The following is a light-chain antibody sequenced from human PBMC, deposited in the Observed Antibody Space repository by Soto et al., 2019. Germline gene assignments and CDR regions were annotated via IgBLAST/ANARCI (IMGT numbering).Light chain of an antibody. V-gene: IGKV1-12*01. Sequence: DIQMTQAPCSESASIGNIVVITCRASQDIRNYLAWYQQKPGDAPELLIYAASRLKRGGPSRFSGSGSGTDFTLIIDSLQPEDLATYYCPQADIFPLPFGGGNKVEI. J-gene: IGKJ4*01. CDR2: AAS. CDR3: PQADIFPLP. CDR1: QDIRNY.